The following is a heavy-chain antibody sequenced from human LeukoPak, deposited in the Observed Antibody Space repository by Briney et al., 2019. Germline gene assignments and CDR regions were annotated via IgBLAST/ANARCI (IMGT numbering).Heavy chain of an antibody. CDR1: GFTFSSYW. J-gene: IGHJ4*02. Sequence: GGSLRLSCAASGFTFSSYWMTWVRQAPGKGLEWVVNIKQDGSEKYYVDSGKGRFTISRDNAKNSLYLQMNGLRAEDTAVYYCARDSRRDTTMDQKFDYWGQGTLVTVSS. V-gene: IGHV3-7*01. D-gene: IGHD5-18*01. CDR2: IKQDGSEK. CDR3: ARDSRRDTTMDQKFDY.